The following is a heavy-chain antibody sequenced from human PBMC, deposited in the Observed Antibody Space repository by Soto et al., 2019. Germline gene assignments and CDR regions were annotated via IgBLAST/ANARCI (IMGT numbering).Heavy chain of an antibody. CDR2: INTNSGGT. Sequence: QVQLVQSGAEVKKPGASVKVSCKASGYTFTGYYMHWVRQAPGQGLEWMGWINTNSGGTNYAQKFQGWVTMTRDTSISTAYMELSRLRSDDTAVYYCARGGKTYYDFWSVEGWFDPWGQGTLVTVSS. D-gene: IGHD3-3*01. J-gene: IGHJ5*02. CDR3: ARGGKTYYDFWSVEGWFDP. CDR1: GYTFTGYY. V-gene: IGHV1-2*04.